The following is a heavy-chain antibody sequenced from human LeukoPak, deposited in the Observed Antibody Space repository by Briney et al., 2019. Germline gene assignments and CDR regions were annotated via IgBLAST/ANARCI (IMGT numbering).Heavy chain of an antibody. CDR2: ISSSTSAI. CDR1: RFTFSSYI. D-gene: IGHD3-10*01. J-gene: IGHJ4*02. CDR3: ARGIYDSGIANLDY. V-gene: IGHV3-48*04. Sequence: GGSLRLSCAASRFTFSSYIMNWVRQAPGKELEWVSYISSSTSAIYYADSVKGRFTISRDNAKNSLYLQMSSLRAEDTAVYYCARGIYDSGIANLDYWGQRTLVTVSS.